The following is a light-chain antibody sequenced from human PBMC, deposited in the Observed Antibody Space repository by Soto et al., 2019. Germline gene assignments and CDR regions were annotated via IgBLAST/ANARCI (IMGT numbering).Light chain of an antibody. CDR1: QGIRND. J-gene: IGKJ1*01. CDR3: LQDYNYPGT. Sequence: AIPMTQSPSSLSASVGDRVTITCRASQGIRNDLGWYQHNPGKAPKLLIYAASSLQSGVPTRFSGSGSGTEFSLPSSSLQPEDFATYDCLQDYNYPGTFGQGTKVVIK. V-gene: IGKV1-6*01. CDR2: AAS.